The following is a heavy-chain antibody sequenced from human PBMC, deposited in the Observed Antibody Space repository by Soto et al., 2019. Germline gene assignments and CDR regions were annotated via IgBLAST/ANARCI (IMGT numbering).Heavy chain of an antibody. J-gene: IGHJ3*02. CDR1: GGTFSSYA. V-gene: IGHV1-69*06. CDR3: ASPGHYYDSSGYYFGRYAFDI. CDR2: IIPIFGTA. D-gene: IGHD3-22*01. Sequence: ASVKVSCKASGGTFSSYAISWVRQAPGQGLEWMGGIIPIFGTANYAQKFQGRVTITADKSTSTAYMELSSLRSEDTAVHYCASPGHYYDSSGYYFGRYAFDIWGQGTMVTVSS.